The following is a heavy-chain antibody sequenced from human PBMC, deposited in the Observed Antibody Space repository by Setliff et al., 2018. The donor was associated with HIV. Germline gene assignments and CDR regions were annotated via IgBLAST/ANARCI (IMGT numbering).Heavy chain of an antibody. Sequence: KASETLSLTCAVYGGSFSGYYWSWIRQPPGKGLEWIGEINHSGSTNYNMSLWSRVTISLDASRNQLSLELISVTAADTAVYYCAGGPGTTSLDYWAQGTLVTVSS. V-gene: IGHV4-34*01. D-gene: IGHD1-26*01. CDR1: GGSFSGYY. CDR2: INHSGST. CDR3: AGGPGTTSLDY. J-gene: IGHJ4*02.